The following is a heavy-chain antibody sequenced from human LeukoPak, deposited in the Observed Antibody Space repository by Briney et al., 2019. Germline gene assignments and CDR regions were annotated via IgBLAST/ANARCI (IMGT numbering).Heavy chain of an antibody. CDR1: GFTFRSYG. CDR2: IKQDGSEK. V-gene: IGHV3-7*01. D-gene: IGHD2-2*01. Sequence: GGSLRLSCAASGFTFRSYGIHWVRQAPGKGLEWVASIKQDGSEKYYVDSVKGRFTISRDNAKNSLYLQMNSLRAEDTAVYYCAREFCSSTNCYFDYWGQGTLVTVSS. CDR3: AREFCSSTNCYFDY. J-gene: IGHJ4*02.